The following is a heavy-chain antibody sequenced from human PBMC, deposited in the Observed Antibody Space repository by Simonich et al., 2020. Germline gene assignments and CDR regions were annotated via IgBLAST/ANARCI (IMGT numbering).Heavy chain of an antibody. CDR2: INHSGST. D-gene: IGHD1-1*01. J-gene: IGHJ3*02. Sequence: QVQLQQWGAGLLKPSETLSLTCAVYGGSFSGYYWSWIRQPPGKGLEWIGEINHSGSTNNNPTLKMRGTISVDTSKNQFSLKLSSVTAADTAVYYCARGKGWKNAFDIWGQGTMVTVSS. V-gene: IGHV4-34*04. CDR3: ARGKGWKNAFDI. CDR1: GGSFSGYY.